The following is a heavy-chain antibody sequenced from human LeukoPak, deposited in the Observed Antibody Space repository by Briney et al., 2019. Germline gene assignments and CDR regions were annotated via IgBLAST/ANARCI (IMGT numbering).Heavy chain of an antibody. J-gene: IGHJ5*02. CDR3: VRDIQWRFDP. D-gene: IGHD2-8*01. V-gene: IGHV1-18*01. Sequence: ASVKVSCKASGYIFTNYGISWVRQAPGQWLEWMGWISTNKGNTNYAQRLQGRVTMTTDTSTTTAYMELRSLRSDDTAIYYCVRDIQWRFDPWGQGTLVTVSS. CDR1: GYIFTNYG. CDR2: ISTNKGNT.